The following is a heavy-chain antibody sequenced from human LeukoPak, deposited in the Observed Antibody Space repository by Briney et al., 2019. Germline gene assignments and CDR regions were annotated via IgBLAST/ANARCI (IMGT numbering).Heavy chain of an antibody. J-gene: IGHJ4*02. Sequence: GESLKISCKGSGYIFTSYWIGWVRQMPGKGLEWMGIIYPGDSDTRYSPSFQGQVTISADKSISTAYLQWSSLKASDSAMYYCARRAYNYDRSGYFYYFDYWGQGTLVTVSS. CDR1: GYIFTSYW. CDR3: ARRAYNYDRSGYFYYFDY. V-gene: IGHV5-51*01. CDR2: IYPGDSDT. D-gene: IGHD3-22*01.